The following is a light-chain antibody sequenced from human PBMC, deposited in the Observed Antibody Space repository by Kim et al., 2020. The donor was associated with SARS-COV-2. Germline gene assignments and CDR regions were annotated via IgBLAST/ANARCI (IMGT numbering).Light chain of an antibody. CDR2: EVS. CDR3: QQYHTFPWT. V-gene: IGKV1-5*01. CDR1: QTITTW. Sequence: DIQMTQSPPTLSASAGDRVTITCRASQTITTWLAWYQQKPGKAPNLLIYEVSTLEDGVPSRFSGGGSGTEFTLTIASLQPDDFATYYCQQYHTFPWTFGQGTKVDIK. J-gene: IGKJ1*01.